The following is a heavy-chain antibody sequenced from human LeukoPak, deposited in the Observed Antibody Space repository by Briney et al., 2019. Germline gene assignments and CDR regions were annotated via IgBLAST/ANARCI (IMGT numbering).Heavy chain of an antibody. CDR2: IRSKANSYAT. CDR1: GFTFSGSA. Sequence: GGSLRLSCAASGFTFSGSAMHWVRQASGKGLEWVGRIRSKANSYATAYAASVKGRFTISRDDSKNTAYLQMNSLRAEDTAVYYCARGYGDYDYWGQGTLVTVSS. J-gene: IGHJ4*02. CDR3: ARGYGDYDY. D-gene: IGHD4-17*01. V-gene: IGHV3-73*01.